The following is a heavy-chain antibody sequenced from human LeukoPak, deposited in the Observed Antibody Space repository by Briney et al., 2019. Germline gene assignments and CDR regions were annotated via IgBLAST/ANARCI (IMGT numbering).Heavy chain of an antibody. CDR2: IKHDGSDK. V-gene: IGHV3-7*05. Sequence: GGSLRLSCAASGFTFSSYWMSWVRQAPGQELEWVATIKHDGSDKYYVDSVKGRFTISRDNAKNSLYLQMNSLRAEDTALYYCARDWRRYGTYDYWGQGTLVTVSS. CDR1: GFTFSSYW. CDR3: ARDWRRYGTYDY. J-gene: IGHJ4*02. D-gene: IGHD5-18*01.